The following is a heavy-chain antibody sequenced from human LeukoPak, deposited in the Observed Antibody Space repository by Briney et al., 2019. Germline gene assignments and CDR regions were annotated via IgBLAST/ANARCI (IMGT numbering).Heavy chain of an antibody. CDR3: ARRSEFGVLYYMDV. CDR1: GFTFSSYS. CDR2: ISGSSGTI. J-gene: IGHJ6*03. D-gene: IGHD3-16*01. V-gene: IGHV3-48*01. Sequence: GGSLGLSCAASGFTFSSYSMTWVRQAPGKGLEWVSYISGSSGTIYYADSVKGRFTISRDNAKSSLYLQMNSLRAEDTAVYYCARRSEFGVLYYMDVWGKGTTVTVSS.